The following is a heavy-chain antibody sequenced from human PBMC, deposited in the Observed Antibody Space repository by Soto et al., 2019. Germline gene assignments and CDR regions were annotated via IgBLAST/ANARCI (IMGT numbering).Heavy chain of an antibody. Sequence: GASVKVSCKASGFTFTSSAVQWVRQARGQRLEWIGWIVVGSGNTNYAQKFQERVTITRDMSTSTAYMELSSLRSEDTAVYYCVAAGYCTNGVCYYYYYYGMDVWGQGTTVTVSS. V-gene: IGHV1-58*01. D-gene: IGHD2-8*01. CDR2: IVVGSGNT. J-gene: IGHJ6*02. CDR1: GFTFTSSA. CDR3: VAAGYCTNGVCYYYYYYGMDV.